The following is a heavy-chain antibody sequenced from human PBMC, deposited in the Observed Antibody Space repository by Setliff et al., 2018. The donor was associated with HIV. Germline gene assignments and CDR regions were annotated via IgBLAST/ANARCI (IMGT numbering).Heavy chain of an antibody. CDR1: GGAFGDYG. CDR3: ARDLLGPARFHPNPFDV. CDR2: IIPLLGTA. D-gene: IGHD3-10*02. V-gene: IGHV1-69*11. J-gene: IGHJ3*01. Sequence: GASVKVSCKASGGAFGDYGVSWVRQAPGEGLEWMGTIIPLLGTANYAQKFQGRLTITADEPRRIAYMQLSSLSPEDTAIFYCARDLLGPARFHPNPFDVWGQGTLVTVSS.